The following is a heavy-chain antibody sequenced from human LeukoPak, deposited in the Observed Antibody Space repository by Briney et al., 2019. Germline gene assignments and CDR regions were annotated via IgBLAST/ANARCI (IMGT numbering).Heavy chain of an antibody. J-gene: IGHJ4*02. CDR3: ARDQGYSPY. CDR1: GFTFSSYW. V-gene: IGHV3-7*01. D-gene: IGHD6-13*01. Sequence: QPGGSLRLSCAASGFTFSSYWMSWVRQAPGKGLECVANMKQDGSEKYYVDSVKGRFTISRDNAKTSLYLQMNSLRAEDTAVYYCARDQGYSPYWGQGTLVTVSS. CDR2: MKQDGSEK.